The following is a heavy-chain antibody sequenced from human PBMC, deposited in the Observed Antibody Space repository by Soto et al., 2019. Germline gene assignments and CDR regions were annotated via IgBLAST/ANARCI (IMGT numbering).Heavy chain of an antibody. D-gene: IGHD2-8*02. V-gene: IGHV3-23*01. Sequence: PGGSLRLSCAASGSTFSNYAVTWVRQAPGKGLEWVSTISGSGGSTYYADSVKGRFTISRDNSKNTLYLQMNSLRAEDTAVYYCASREGQEMVLYGMDVWGQGTTVPVSS. CDR3: ASREGQEMVLYGMDV. CDR1: GSTFSNYA. CDR2: ISGSGGST. J-gene: IGHJ6*02.